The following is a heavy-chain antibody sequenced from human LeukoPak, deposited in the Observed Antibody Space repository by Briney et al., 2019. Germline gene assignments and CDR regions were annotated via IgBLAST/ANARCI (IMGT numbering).Heavy chain of an antibody. CDR2: IYSGGST. J-gene: IGHJ6*02. CDR1: GFTVSSNY. V-gene: IGHV3-66*01. CDR3: ARDSGGYYYGMDV. Sequence: GGSLRLSCAASGFTVSSNYMSWVRQAPGKGLEWVSLIYSGGSTFYADSVKGRFTISRDNSKNTLYLQMNSLRAEDTAVYYCARDSGGYYYGMDVWGQGTTVTVSS.